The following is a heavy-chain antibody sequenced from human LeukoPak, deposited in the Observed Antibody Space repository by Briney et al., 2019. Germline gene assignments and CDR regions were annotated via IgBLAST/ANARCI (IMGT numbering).Heavy chain of an antibody. CDR1: GDSVSTKY. CDR2: VHYSGAT. CDR3: ARLMPMVLTGQRYFYHPLDV. V-gene: IGHV4-59*08. J-gene: IGHJ6*04. Sequence: KPSETLSLTCIVSGDSVSTKYWAWVRQPPGMPLEYVGYVHYSGATDYNPSLRSRLTISMDTSRNIFSLRLTSVTAADTAVYYCARLMPMVLTGQRYFYHPLDVWGKGATVTVSS. D-gene: IGHD3-9*01.